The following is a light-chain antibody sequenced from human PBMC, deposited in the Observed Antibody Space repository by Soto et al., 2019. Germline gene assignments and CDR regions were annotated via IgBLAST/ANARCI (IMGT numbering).Light chain of an antibody. J-gene: IGKJ5*01. CDR3: QQLNSYPIT. Sequence: IQLTQSPSSLSASVGDRVTITCRASQGIRSYLTWYQQKPGKAPKVLIYAASTLQTGVPSRFSGSGSGTDFTLTISSLQPEDFSTYYCQQLNSYPITVGQGTRLEIK. V-gene: IGKV1-9*01. CDR1: QGIRSY. CDR2: AAS.